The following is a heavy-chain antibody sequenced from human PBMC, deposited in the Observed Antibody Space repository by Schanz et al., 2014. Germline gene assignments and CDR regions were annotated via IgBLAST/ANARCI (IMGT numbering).Heavy chain of an antibody. V-gene: IGHV1-18*01. D-gene: IGHD5-12*01. Sequence: QVQLVQSGADVKKPGSSVRVSCKASGGTFSRLTFSWVRQAPGQGLEWMGWISAYNGHTDYAQKLQGRVTLTTDTSASTAYMELSSLRSEDTAVYYCARGGGPEDVFDSWGRGTILTVSS. CDR1: GGTFSRLT. CDR2: ISAYNGHT. CDR3: ARGGGPEDVFDS. J-gene: IGHJ3*02.